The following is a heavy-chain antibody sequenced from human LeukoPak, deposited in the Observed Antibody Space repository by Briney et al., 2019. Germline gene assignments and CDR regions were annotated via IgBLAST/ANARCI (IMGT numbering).Heavy chain of an antibody. Sequence: GGSLRLSCAASGFTFSSYWMNWVRQAPGKGLVWVSRIASDESSTTYADSVKGRFSISRDDAKNTLYLQMNSLRVEDTAVYYCARGRPHGNDYWGQGTLVTVSS. V-gene: IGHV3-74*01. J-gene: IGHJ4*02. CDR2: IASDESST. CDR3: ARGRPHGNDY. D-gene: IGHD4-23*01. CDR1: GFTFSSYW.